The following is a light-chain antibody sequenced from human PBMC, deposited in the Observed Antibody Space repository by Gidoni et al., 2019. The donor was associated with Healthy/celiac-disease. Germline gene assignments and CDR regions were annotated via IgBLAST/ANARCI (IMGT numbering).Light chain of an antibody. CDR3: QQYGSSPWT. Sequence: EIVLTQSPGTLSLSPGERATLSCRASQSVSSSYLAWYHQQPGQAPRLLIYGASSRASGLPDRFSGSGSGTDFTLTISRLEPEDFAVYYCQQYGSSPWTFGHGTKVEIK. CDR2: GAS. CDR1: QSVSSSY. V-gene: IGKV3-20*01. J-gene: IGKJ1*01.